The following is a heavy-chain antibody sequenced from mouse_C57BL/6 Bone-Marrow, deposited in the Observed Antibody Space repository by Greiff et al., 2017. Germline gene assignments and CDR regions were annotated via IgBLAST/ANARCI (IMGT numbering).Heavy chain of an antibody. V-gene: IGHV5-6*01. CDR3: ARRGFYYGSRGYFDV. CDR1: GFTFSSYG. Sequence: EVHLVESGGDLVKPGGSLKLSCAASGFTFSSYGMSWVRQTPDKRLEWVATLSSGGSYTYYPDSVKGRFTISSDTAKNTLYLQRSSLKSEDTAMYDGARRGFYYGSRGYFDVWGTGTTVTVSS. CDR2: LSSGGSYT. D-gene: IGHD1-1*01. J-gene: IGHJ1*03.